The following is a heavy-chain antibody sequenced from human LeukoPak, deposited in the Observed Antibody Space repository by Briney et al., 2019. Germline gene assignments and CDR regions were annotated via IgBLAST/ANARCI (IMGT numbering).Heavy chain of an antibody. CDR3: ARRGDWPYYYGMDV. CDR1: GYTFTSYN. Sequence: ASVKVSCKASGYTFTSYNINWVRQATGQGLEWMGWMNPNSGNTGYAQKFQGRVTMTRNTSISTAYMELSSLRSEDTAVYYCARRGDWPYYYGMDVWGQGTTVTVSS. V-gene: IGHV1-8*01. CDR2: MNPNSGNT. D-gene: IGHD2-21*02. J-gene: IGHJ6*02.